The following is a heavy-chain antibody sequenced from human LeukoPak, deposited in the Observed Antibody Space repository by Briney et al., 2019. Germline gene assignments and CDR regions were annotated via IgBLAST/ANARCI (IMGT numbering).Heavy chain of an antibody. J-gene: IGHJ4*02. V-gene: IGHV3-23*01. D-gene: IGHD5-12*01. Sequence: GGSLRLSCAASGFTFSSYAMSWVRQAPGKGPEWVSGISGSGGSTYYADSVKGRFTISRDESKNTLYLQMNSLRAEDTAVYYCAKCSGGYSGYDDYWGQGTLVTVSS. CDR2: ISGSGGST. CDR3: AKCSGGYSGYDDY. CDR1: GFTFSSYA.